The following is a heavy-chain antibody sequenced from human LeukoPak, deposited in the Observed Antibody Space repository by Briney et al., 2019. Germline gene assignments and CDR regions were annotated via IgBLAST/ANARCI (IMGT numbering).Heavy chain of an antibody. D-gene: IGHD1-26*01. Sequence: PGGSLRLSCAASGFTFSNYAMNWVRQAPGKGLEWVAVISYDGSNKYYADSVKGRFTISRDNSKNTLYLQMNSLRAEDTAVYYCAREDLEGSGSYSPPMNYWGQGTLVTVSS. CDR1: GFTFSNYA. V-gene: IGHV3-30-3*01. CDR2: ISYDGSNK. J-gene: IGHJ4*02. CDR3: AREDLEGSGSYSPPMNY.